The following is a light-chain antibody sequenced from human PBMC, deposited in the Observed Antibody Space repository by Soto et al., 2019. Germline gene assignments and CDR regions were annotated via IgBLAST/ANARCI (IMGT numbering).Light chain of an antibody. CDR2: DAS. CDR3: QQCNTPFT. Sequence: DIQMTQSPSTLSASVGDRVAITCRASHSIGSRLAWYQQKPDEDPKLLIYDASSLESGVPLRFGGSGSGTDFTLIISSLQPYDFATYYCQQCNTPFTFGGGTKVEIK. CDR1: HSIGSR. V-gene: IGKV1-5*01. J-gene: IGKJ4*01.